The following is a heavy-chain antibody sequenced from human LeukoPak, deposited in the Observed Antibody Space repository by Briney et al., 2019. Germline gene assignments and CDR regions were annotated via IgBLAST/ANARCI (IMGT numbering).Heavy chain of an antibody. CDR2: IYYSGST. Sequence: PSETLSLTCTVSGVSISSYYWSWIRQPPGKGLEWIGYIYYSGSTNYNPSLKSRVTISVDTSKNQFSLKLSSVTAADTAVYYCARGPSGGQFDPWGQGTLVTVSS. V-gene: IGHV4-59*01. CDR1: GVSISSYY. CDR3: ARGPSGGQFDP. J-gene: IGHJ5*02. D-gene: IGHD4-23*01.